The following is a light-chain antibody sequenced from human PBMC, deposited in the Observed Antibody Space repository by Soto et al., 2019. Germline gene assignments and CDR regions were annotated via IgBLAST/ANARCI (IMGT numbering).Light chain of an antibody. CDR3: SSYAGSYSWV. V-gene: IGLV2-11*01. CDR2: DVS. J-gene: IGLJ3*02. Sequence: QSALTQPRSVSGSPGQSVTISCTGTSSDVGGYNYVSWYQQHPGKAPKLMIYDVSKRPSGVPDRFSGSKSGNTASLTISGLQGEDEADYYCSSYAGSYSWVFGGGTTLTVL. CDR1: SSDVGGYNY.